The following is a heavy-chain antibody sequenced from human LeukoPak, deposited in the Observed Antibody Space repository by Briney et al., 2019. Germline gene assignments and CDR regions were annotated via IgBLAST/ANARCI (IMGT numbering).Heavy chain of an antibody. CDR1: GGSISSSNW. J-gene: IGHJ4*02. CDR3: ARDSTDIGDYVGHFDY. CDR2: IYHSGST. D-gene: IGHD4-17*01. Sequence: PSETLSLTCAVSGGSISSSNWWSWVRQPPGKGLEWIGEIYHSGSTNYNPSLKSRVTISVDKSKNQFSLKLSSVTAADTAVYYCARDSTDIGDYVGHFDYWGQGTLVTVSS. V-gene: IGHV4-4*02.